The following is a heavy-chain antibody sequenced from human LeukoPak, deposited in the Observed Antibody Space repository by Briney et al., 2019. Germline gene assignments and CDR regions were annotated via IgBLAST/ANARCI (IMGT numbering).Heavy chain of an antibody. CDR1: GRSFRGYY. CDR2: INHSGST. V-gene: IGHV4-34*01. CDR3: TRRRNYLSHFDY. D-gene: IGHD1-7*01. Sequence: PSETLSLTCTVYGRSFRGYYWSWIRQPPGKGLEWIGEINHSGSTNYNPSLKSRVTISVDTSKNQFALRLSSVTAADTAVYYCTRRRNYLSHFDYWGQGTLVTVSS. J-gene: IGHJ4*02.